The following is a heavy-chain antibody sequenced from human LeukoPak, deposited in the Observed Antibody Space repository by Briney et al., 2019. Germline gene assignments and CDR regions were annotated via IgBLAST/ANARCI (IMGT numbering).Heavy chain of an antibody. V-gene: IGHV3-30-3*01. CDR2: ISYDGSNK. J-gene: IGHJ3*02. Sequence: PGRSLRLSCAASTFNFIRYSMTWVRQAPGKGLEWVALISYDGSNKYYADSVKGRFIISRDNTRNTLYLQMNSLRIEDTAVYYCARSQQWLAFSGPFNIWGQGTMVTVSS. CDR1: TFNFIRYS. D-gene: IGHD6-19*01. CDR3: ARSQQWLAFSGPFNI.